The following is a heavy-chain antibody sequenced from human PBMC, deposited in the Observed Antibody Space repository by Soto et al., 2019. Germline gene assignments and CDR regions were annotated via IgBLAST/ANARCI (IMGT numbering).Heavy chain of an antibody. V-gene: IGHV1-18*01. D-gene: IGHD6-13*01. CDR3: ARVLTAAGFDY. CDR1: GYTFSSYG. CDR2: ISACNGNT. J-gene: IGHJ4*02. Sequence: ASVKVSCKASGYTFSSYGISWVRQAPGQGLEWMGWISACNGNTNYAQKLQGRVTMTTDTSTSTAYMELRSLRSDDTAVYYCARVLTAAGFDYWGQGTLVTVSS.